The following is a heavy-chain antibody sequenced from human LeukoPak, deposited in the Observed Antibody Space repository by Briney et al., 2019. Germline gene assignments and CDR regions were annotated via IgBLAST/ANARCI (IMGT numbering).Heavy chain of an antibody. CDR2: INPSGGST. CDR3: ARDPAGMIGEIFYGFDW. Sequence: GASVKVSCKASGYSFTSYFMHWVRQAPGQGLEWLGMINPSGGSTVYAQKFQGRVTMTRDTPTSTVDMELSSLGSGDTAVYYCARDPAGMIGEIFYGFDWWGRGTPVTVSS. V-gene: IGHV1-46*01. CDR1: GYSFTSYF. J-gene: IGHJ4*02. D-gene: IGHD3-10*02.